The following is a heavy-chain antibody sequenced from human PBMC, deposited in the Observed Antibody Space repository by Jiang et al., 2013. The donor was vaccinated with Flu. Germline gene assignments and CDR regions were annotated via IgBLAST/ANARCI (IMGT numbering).Heavy chain of an antibody. V-gene: IGHV1-69*04. D-gene: IGHD3-3*01. CDR1: GGTFSSYA. CDR3: ARPLGLLRFLEWFACLGEVDY. J-gene: IGHJ4*02. Sequence: GAEVKKPGSSVKVSCKASGGTFSSYAISWVRQAPGQGLEWMGRIIPILGIANYAQKFQGRVTITADKSTSTAYMELSSLRSEDTAVYYCARPLGLLRFLEWFACLGEVDYWGQEPGHRLL. CDR2: IIPILGIA.